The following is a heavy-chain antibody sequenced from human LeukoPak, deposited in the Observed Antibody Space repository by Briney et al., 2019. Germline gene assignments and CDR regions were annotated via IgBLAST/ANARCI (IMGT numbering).Heavy chain of an antibody. Sequence: ETLSLTCTVSGGSISNYYWSWIRQPAGKGLEWIGRFYSSGSYNYNPSLKSGVTMSVDTSKNQFSLRLSSVTAADTAVYYCARLFPATGTPYYYIMDVWGQGTTVTVSS. V-gene: IGHV4-4*07. CDR2: FYSSGSY. CDR1: GGSISNYY. J-gene: IGHJ6*02. D-gene: IGHD6-13*01. CDR3: ARLFPATGTPYYYIMDV.